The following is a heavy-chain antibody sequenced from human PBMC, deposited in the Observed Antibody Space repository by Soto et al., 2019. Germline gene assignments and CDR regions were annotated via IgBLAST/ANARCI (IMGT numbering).Heavy chain of an antibody. J-gene: IGHJ4*02. V-gene: IGHV3-30-3*01. D-gene: IGHD2-2*01. CDR2: ISSDGGSK. Sequence: QVQLVESGGGVVQPGRSLRVSCAASGFTFSNHAMHWVRQAPGKRPEWVSIISSDGGSKDYTDSVKGRFTISRDNSKNTMYLQMNSLRPDDTAVYYCARSRDCSSTSCYLPFDYWGQGTLVTVSS. CDR1: GFTFSNHA. CDR3: ARSRDCSSTSCYLPFDY.